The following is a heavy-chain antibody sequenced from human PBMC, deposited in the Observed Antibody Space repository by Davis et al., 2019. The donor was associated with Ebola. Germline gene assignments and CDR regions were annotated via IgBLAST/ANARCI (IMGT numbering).Heavy chain of an antibody. Sequence: GGSLRLSCAASGFTFSSYGMHWVRQAPGKGLEWVAVISYDGSNKYYADSVKGRFTISRDNSKNTLYLQMNSLRAEDTAVYYCAKDRRGYSYGQLRYYYYGMDVWGQGTTVTVSS. V-gene: IGHV3-30*18. D-gene: IGHD5-18*01. CDR1: GFTFSSYG. J-gene: IGHJ6*02. CDR2: ISYDGSNK. CDR3: AKDRRGYSYGQLRYYYYGMDV.